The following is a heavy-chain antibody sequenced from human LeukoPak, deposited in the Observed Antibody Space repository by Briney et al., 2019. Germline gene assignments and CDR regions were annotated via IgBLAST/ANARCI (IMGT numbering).Heavy chain of an antibody. CDR1: GFTFSSYW. CDR3: AREGVCSSTSCYRSGFDY. V-gene: IGHV3-74*01. J-gene: IGHJ4*02. D-gene: IGHD2-2*01. Sequence: GGSLRLSCAASGFTFSSYWLHWVRRAPGKGLVWVSRINSDGSSTSYADSVKGRFTISRDNAKNTLYLQMNSLRAEDTAVYYCAREGVCSSTSCYRSGFDYWGQGTLVTVSS. CDR2: INSDGSST.